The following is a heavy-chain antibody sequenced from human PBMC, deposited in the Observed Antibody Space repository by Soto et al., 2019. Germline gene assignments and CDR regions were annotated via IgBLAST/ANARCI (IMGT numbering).Heavy chain of an antibody. V-gene: IGHV4-61*01. D-gene: IGHD1-20*01. Sequence: SETLSLTCTVSGGSVSSGSYYWSWIRQPPGKGLEWIGYIYYSGSTNYNPSLKSRVTISVDTSKNQFSLKLSSVTAADTAVYYCARVYILRAPRNAVYYFDYWGQGTLVTVSS. CDR3: ARVYILRAPRNAVYYFDY. CDR2: IYYSGST. J-gene: IGHJ4*02. CDR1: GGSVSSGSYY.